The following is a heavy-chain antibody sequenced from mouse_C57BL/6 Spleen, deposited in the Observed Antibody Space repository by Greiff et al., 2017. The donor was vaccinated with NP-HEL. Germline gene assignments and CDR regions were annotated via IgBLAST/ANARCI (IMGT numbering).Heavy chain of an antibody. CDR3: ARPGWEGAWFAY. V-gene: IGHV1-59*01. CDR2: IDPSDSYT. J-gene: IGHJ3*01. D-gene: IGHD1-1*02. CDR1: GYTFTSYW. Sequence: QVQLQQPGAELVRPGTSVKLSCKASGYTFTSYWMHWVKQRPGQGLEWIGVIDPSDSYTNYNQKFKGKATLTVDKSSSTAYMQLSSLTSEDSAVYYCARPGWEGAWFAYWGQGTLVTVSA.